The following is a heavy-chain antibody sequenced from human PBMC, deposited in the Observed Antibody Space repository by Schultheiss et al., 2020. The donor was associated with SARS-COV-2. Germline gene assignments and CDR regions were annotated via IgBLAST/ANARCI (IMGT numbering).Heavy chain of an antibody. CDR1: GYSFTSYW. J-gene: IGHJ3*02. CDR3: ASRGDNSAFDI. CDR2: IYPGDSDT. V-gene: IGHV5-51*01. Sequence: GGSLRLSCKGSGYSFTSYWIGWVRQMPGKGLEWMGIIYPGDSDTRYSPSFQGQVTISADKSISTAYLQWSSLKASDTAMYYCASRGDNSAFDIWGQGTMVTVSS. D-gene: IGHD4-17*01.